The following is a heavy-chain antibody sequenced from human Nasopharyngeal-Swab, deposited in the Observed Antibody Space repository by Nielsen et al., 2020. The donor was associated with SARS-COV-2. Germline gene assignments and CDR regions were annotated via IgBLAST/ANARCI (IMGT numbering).Heavy chain of an antibody. V-gene: IGHV3-30*03. CDR3: AGGEYFHYCGMDV. D-gene: IGHD3-16*01. CDR1: GFVFSSYG. CDR2: ISYDGSYT. J-gene: IGHJ6*02. Sequence: GESLKISCVASGFVFSSYGMHWVRPAPGKGLEWVVVISYDGSYTNYTDSVKGRFTISRDNSKDTVYLQMNSLRPEDTAVYYCAGGEYFHYCGMDVWGQGTTVTVSS.